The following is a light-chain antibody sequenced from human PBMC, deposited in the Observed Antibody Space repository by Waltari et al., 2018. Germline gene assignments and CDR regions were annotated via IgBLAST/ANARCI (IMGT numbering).Light chain of an antibody. CDR1: QSSSRF. V-gene: IGKV3-20*01. J-gene: IGKJ1*01. CDR3: QKYGSLPAT. CDR2: DAS. Sequence: EIMLTQSPGTLSLSPGERATLSCRASQSSSRFLAWYQQKPGQAPRLLIYDASTRATGIPDRFSGSGSGTDFSLTINRLEPEDIAVYYCQKYGSLPATFGQGTKVEIK.